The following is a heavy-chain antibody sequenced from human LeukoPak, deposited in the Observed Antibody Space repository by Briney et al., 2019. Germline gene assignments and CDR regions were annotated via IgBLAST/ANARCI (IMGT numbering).Heavy chain of an antibody. CDR1: GFTFSSDR. V-gene: IGHV3-48*01. CDR2: ISSSSSTI. Sequence: GGSLRLSCAASGFTFSSDRMNWVRQAPGKGLEWISYISSSSSTIYYADSVKGRFTISRDNANNSLYLQMNSLRAEDTAVYYCARTVTTYQVMENWGQGTLVTVSS. J-gene: IGHJ4*02. CDR3: ARTVTTYQVMEN. D-gene: IGHD4-17*01.